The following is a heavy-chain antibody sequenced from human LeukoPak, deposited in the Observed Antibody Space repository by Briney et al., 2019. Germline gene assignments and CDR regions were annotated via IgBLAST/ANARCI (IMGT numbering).Heavy chain of an antibody. V-gene: IGHV4-59*01. CDR2: IYYSGST. Sequence: TASETLSLTCTVSGGSITSNYWSWVRQPPGKGLEWIGYIYYSGSTNYNPSLKSRVAISIDTSKKQFSLKLSSVTAADTAVYYCARGSYGDFDYLDVWGKGTTVTVSS. J-gene: IGHJ6*03. D-gene: IGHD4-17*01. CDR1: GGSITSNY. CDR3: ARGSYGDFDYLDV.